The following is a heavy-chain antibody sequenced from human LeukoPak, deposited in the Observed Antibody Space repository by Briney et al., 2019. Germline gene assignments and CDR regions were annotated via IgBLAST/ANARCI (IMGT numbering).Heavy chain of an antibody. CDR3: ARGPRFDP. CDR2: ISPDTGNT. CDR1: GYTFTSYG. Sequence: GASVKVSCKASGYTFTSYGISWVRQAPGQGLEWLGYISPDTGNTGYAQKFQGRVTMTRDTSISTAYMELSSLTSEDTAVYYCARGPRFDPWGQGALVTVSS. J-gene: IGHJ5*02. V-gene: IGHV1-8*02.